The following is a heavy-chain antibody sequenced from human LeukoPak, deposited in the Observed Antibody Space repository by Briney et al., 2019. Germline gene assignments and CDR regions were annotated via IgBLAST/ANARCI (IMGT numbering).Heavy chain of an antibody. V-gene: IGHV4-31*03. CDR1: GASISSGGYY. CDR3: ARTTYYYDSSGYENWFDP. Sequence: SQTLSLTCTVSGASISSGGYYWTWIRQHPGKGLEWIGYIYYSGSTYYNPSLKSRVTISVDTSKNQFSLKLSSVTAADTAVYYCARTTYYYDSSGYENWFDPWGQGTLVTVSS. J-gene: IGHJ5*02. D-gene: IGHD3-22*01. CDR2: IYYSGST.